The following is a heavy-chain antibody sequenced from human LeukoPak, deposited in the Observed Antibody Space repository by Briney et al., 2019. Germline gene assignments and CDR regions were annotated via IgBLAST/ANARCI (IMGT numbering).Heavy chain of an antibody. CDR2: INPSGGST. Sequence: AASVKVSCKASGYTFTSYYMHWGRQAPGQRLEWVGIINPSGGSTSYAQKFQGRVTITRDTSTSTVYMELSSLRSEDTAVYYCARDWVQRGNAFDIWGEGTTVTVSS. CDR1: GYTFTSYY. CDR3: ARDWVQRGNAFDI. D-gene: IGHD3-16*01. V-gene: IGHV1-46*03. J-gene: IGHJ3*02.